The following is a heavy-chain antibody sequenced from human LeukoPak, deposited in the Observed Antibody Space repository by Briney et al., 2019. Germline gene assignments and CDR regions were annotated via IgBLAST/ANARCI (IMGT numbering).Heavy chain of an antibody. CDR3: ARGHPVKRLWFGELLGWFDP. CDR2: INHSGST. Sequence: PSETLSLTCTVSGDSISSSKYYWGWIRQPPGKGLEWIGEINHSGSTNYNPSLKSRVTISVDTSKNQFSLKLSSVTAADTAVYYCARGHPVKRLWFGELLGWFDPWGQGTLVTVSS. V-gene: IGHV4-39*07. CDR1: GDSISSSKYY. D-gene: IGHD3-10*01. J-gene: IGHJ5*02.